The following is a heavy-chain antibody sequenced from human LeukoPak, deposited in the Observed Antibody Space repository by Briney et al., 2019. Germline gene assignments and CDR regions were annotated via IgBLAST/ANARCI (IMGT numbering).Heavy chain of an antibody. D-gene: IGHD2-2*01. CDR2: ISSSGSTI. J-gene: IGHJ4*02. CDR1: GFTFSSYE. Sequence: GGSLRLTCAASGFTFSSYEMKWVRQAPGKGLEWVSYISSSGSTIYYADSVKGRFTISRDNAKNSLYLQMNSLRAEDTAVYYCARPDSTTGYWGQGTLVTVSS. V-gene: IGHV3-48*03. CDR3: ARPDSTTGY.